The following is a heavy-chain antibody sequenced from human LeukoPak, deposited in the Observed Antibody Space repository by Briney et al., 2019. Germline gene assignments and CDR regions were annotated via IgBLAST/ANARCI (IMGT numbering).Heavy chain of an antibody. CDR2: DSGRT. D-gene: IGHD2-15*01. V-gene: IGHV4-39*07. CDR1: GGFIRDSGYY. CDR3: AREIGYCDNGSCGNFDY. Sequence: PSETLSLTCTVSGGFIRDSGYYWGWIRQPPGKGLEWIGTDSGRTYYNSSLKSRVSISVDKSKNQFSLKLTSVTAADTAVYYCAREIGYCDNGSCGNFDYWGQGTQVTVSS. J-gene: IGHJ4*02.